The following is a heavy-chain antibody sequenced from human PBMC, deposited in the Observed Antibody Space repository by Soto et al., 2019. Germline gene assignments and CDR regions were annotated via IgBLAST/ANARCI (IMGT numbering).Heavy chain of an antibody. J-gene: IGHJ6*02. V-gene: IGHV5-51*01. CDR2: IHPSDSDT. CDR1: GDISTIYW. CDR3: ATYYNYAMDV. Sequence: GESLRISCKASGDISTIYWIGWVRQMPGKGLEWMGIIHPSDSDTTYSPSFQGRVTISADESISTAYLQWSSLKASDTAMYYCATYYNYAMDVWGQGTTVTVSS.